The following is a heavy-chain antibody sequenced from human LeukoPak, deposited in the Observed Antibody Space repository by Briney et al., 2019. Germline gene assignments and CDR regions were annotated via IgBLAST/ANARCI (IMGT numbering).Heavy chain of an antibody. Sequence: GSLRLSCAASGFTFSSYAMHWVRQAPGKGLEWVAVISYDGSNKYYADSVKGRFTISRDNSKNTLYLQMNSLRAEDTAVYYCASTTYYDFWSGYSPLDYWGQGTLVTVSS. J-gene: IGHJ4*02. CDR2: ISYDGSNK. CDR1: GFTFSSYA. V-gene: IGHV3-30-3*01. D-gene: IGHD3-3*01. CDR3: ASTTYYDFWSGYSPLDY.